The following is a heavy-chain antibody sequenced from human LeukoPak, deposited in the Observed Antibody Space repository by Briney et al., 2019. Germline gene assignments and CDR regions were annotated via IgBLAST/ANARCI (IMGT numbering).Heavy chain of an antibody. V-gene: IGHV3-11*05. J-gene: IGHJ4*02. D-gene: IGHD2-2*02. CDR2: ISSSSSYT. CDR3: ARDSGYTGYSDY. CDR1: GFTFSDYY. Sequence: GGSLRLSCAASGFTFSDYYMSWIRQAPGKGLEWVSYISSSSSYTDYADSVKGRFTISRDNAKNSLNLQMNSLRAEDTAVYYCARDSGYTGYSDYWGQGTLVTVSS.